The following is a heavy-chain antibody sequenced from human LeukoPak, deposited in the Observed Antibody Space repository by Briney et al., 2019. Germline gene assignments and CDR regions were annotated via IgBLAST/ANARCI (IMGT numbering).Heavy chain of an antibody. CDR3: AELGITMIRGV. Sequence: NPGGSLRLSCAASGFTFSSYSMNWVRQAPGKGLEWVSSISSSSYIYYADSVKGRFTISRDNAKNSLYLQMNSLRAEDTAVYYCAELGITMIRGVWGKGTTVTISS. J-gene: IGHJ6*04. CDR2: ISSSSYI. CDR1: GFTFSSYS. V-gene: IGHV3-21*01. D-gene: IGHD3-22*01.